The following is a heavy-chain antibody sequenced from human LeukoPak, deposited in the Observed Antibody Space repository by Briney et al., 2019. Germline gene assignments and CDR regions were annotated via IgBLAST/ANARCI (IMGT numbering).Heavy chain of an antibody. V-gene: IGHV3-33*01. J-gene: IGHJ4*02. Sequence: GRSLRLSCAASGFTFSSYGMHWVRQAPGKGLEWVAVIWYDGSNKYYADSVKGRFTISRDNSKNTLYLQMNSLRAEDTAVYYCARGSGDYGDIDYWGQGTLVTVSS. CDR2: IWYDGSNK. CDR1: GFTFSSYG. CDR3: ARGSGDYGDIDY. D-gene: IGHD4-17*01.